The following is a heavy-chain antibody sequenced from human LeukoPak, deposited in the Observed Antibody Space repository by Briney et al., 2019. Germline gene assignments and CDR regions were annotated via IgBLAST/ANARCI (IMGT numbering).Heavy chain of an antibody. D-gene: IGHD5-24*01. V-gene: IGHV3-48*03. CDR2: ISSSGSTI. J-gene: IGHJ6*02. Sequence: GGSLRLSCAASGFTFSSSAMSWVRQAPGKGLEWVSYISSSGSTIYYADSVKGRFTISRDNAKNSLYLQMNSLRAEDTAVYYCARDQVSRWGYYYGMDVWGQGTTVTVSS. CDR1: GFTFSSSA. CDR3: ARDQVSRWGYYYGMDV.